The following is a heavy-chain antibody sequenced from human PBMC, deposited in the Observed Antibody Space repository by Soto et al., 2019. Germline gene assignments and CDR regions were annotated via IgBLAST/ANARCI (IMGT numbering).Heavy chain of an antibody. CDR2: ISSSGTLI. J-gene: IGHJ4*02. CDR1: GFTFSSYE. Sequence: PVGSLRLSCTASGFTFSSYEMNWVRQAPGKGLEWVSYISSSGTLIYYADSVKGRFTISRDNAKSSLYLQMNSLRAEDTAVYYCARAMSYDDSSGYHVDYWGQGTLVTVSS. CDR3: ARAMSYDDSSGYHVDY. V-gene: IGHV3-48*03. D-gene: IGHD3-22*01.